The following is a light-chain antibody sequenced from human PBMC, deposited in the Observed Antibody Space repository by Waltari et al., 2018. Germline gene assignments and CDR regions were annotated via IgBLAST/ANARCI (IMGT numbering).Light chain of an antibody. J-gene: IGLJ2*01. CDR3: AAWDDSLSGPV. CDR1: SPNIGRNS. Sequence: QSVLTQPPSASGTPGQRVTIPCSGSSPNIGRNSLYWDHQPPGTAPKLLIYRNNQRPSGVPDRFSGSKSGTSASLAISGLRSEDEADYYCAAWDDSLSGPVFGGGTKLTVL. CDR2: RNN. V-gene: IGLV1-47*01.